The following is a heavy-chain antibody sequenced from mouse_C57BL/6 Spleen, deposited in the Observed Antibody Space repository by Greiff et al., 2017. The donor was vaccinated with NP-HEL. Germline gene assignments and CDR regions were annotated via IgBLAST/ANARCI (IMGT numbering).Heavy chain of an antibody. D-gene: IGHD1-1*01. Sequence: QVQLQQPGAELVMPGASVKLSCKASGYTFTSYWMHWVKQRPGQGLEWIGEIDPSDSYTNYNQKFKGKSTLTVDKSSSTAYMQLSSLTSEDSAVYYCARSLREDYFDYWGQGTTLTVSS. CDR2: IDPSDSYT. CDR1: GYTFTSYW. V-gene: IGHV1-69*01. J-gene: IGHJ2*01. CDR3: ARSLREDYFDY.